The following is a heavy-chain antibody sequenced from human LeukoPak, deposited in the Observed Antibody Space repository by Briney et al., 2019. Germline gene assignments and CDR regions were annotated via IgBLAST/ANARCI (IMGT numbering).Heavy chain of an antibody. Sequence: PGGSLRLSCAASGFAFTSYWMTWVREAPGKGLEWMANIKQDGIDKNYVDSGRGRFAISRDNARNSLFLQMNSLRVEDTAVYYCARSGWYGDGFDIWGQGTMVTVSS. CDR2: IKQDGIDK. V-gene: IGHV3-7*01. CDR3: ARSGWYGDGFDI. J-gene: IGHJ3*02. CDR1: GFAFTSYW. D-gene: IGHD2-15*01.